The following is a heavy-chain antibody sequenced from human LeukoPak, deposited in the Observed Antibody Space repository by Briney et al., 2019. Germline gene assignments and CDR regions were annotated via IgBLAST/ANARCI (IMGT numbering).Heavy chain of an antibody. Sequence: PGGSLRLSCAASGFTFSDYYMTWIRQAPGKGPEWVSYISSTGGTKYYADSVKGRFTISRDNAKNSLYLQMNSLRAEDTAVYCCARYSSGYPDAFDIWGQGTMVTVSS. CDR2: ISSTGGTK. CDR3: ARYSSGYPDAFDI. J-gene: IGHJ3*02. CDR1: GFTFSDYY. V-gene: IGHV3-11*04. D-gene: IGHD3-22*01.